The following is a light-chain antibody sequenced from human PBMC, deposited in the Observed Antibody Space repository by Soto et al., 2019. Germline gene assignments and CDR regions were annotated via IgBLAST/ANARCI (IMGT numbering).Light chain of an antibody. CDR2: EVT. Sequence: QSVLTQPASVSGSLGQSITISCTGTRSDVGGYNFVSWYQQYPGRAPKLIIYEVTNRPSGVSDRFSGSKSGNTVSLTISGLQAEDEADYYCCSYAGRNTWVFGGGTKLTVL. CDR3: CSYAGRNTWV. CDR1: RSDVGGYNF. V-gene: IGLV2-14*01. J-gene: IGLJ2*01.